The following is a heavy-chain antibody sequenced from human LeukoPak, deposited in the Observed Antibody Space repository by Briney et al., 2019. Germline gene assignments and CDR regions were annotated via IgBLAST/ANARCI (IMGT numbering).Heavy chain of an antibody. Sequence: SETLSLTCAVYGGSFSGYYWSWIRQPPGKGLEWIGEINHSGSTNYNPSLKSRVTISVGTSKNQFSLKLSFVTAADTAVYYCARDYMVRGVTITNNWFDPWGQGTLVTVSS. CDR3: ARDYMVRGVTITNNWFDP. V-gene: IGHV4-34*01. CDR1: GGSFSGYY. D-gene: IGHD3-10*01. J-gene: IGHJ5*02. CDR2: INHSGST.